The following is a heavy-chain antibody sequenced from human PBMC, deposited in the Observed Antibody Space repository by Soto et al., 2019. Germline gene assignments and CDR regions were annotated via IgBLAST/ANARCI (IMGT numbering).Heavy chain of an antibody. Sequence: EVQLVESGGGLVQPGGSLRLSCAASGFTFSSYSMNWVRQAPGKGLEWVSSISSSSSYIYYADSVKGRFTISRDNAKNSLYLQMNSLRAEDTAVYYCARGLATKGYYYYYMDVWGKGTTVTVSS. CDR3: ARGLATKGYYYYYMDV. V-gene: IGHV3-21*01. CDR2: ISSSSSYI. CDR1: GFTFSSYS. J-gene: IGHJ6*03.